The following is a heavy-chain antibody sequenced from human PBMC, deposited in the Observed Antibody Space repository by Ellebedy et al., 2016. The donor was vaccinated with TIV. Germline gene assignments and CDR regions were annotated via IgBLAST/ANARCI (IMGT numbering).Heavy chain of an antibody. CDR1: GGSISSSNW. D-gene: IGHD2-15*01. J-gene: IGHJ3*02. V-gene: IGHV4-4*02. CDR3: ARALTDIVVVEGLGAFDI. Sequence: SETLSLXXAVSGGSISSSNWWSWVRQPPGKGLEWIGEIYHSGSTNYNPSLKSRVTISVDKSKNQFSLKLSSVTAADTAVYYCARALTDIVVVEGLGAFDIWGQGTMVTVSS. CDR2: IYHSGST.